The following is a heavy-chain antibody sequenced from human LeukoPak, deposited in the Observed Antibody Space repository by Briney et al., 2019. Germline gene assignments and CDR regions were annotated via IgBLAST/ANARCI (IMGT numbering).Heavy chain of an antibody. CDR1: GLTFSSYW. J-gene: IGHJ4*02. Sequence: PGGPLRQSCSASGLTFSSYWRHWVRQAPGKGLVWVSRINGNGRSTDYAASVKGRISISRDNPKNTLYLQMHSLRAEDTAVYYCARLLYGPESSIAARPYNYWGQGTLVTVSS. CDR3: ARLLYGPESSIAARPYNY. CDR2: INGNGRST. D-gene: IGHD6-6*01. V-gene: IGHV3-74*01.